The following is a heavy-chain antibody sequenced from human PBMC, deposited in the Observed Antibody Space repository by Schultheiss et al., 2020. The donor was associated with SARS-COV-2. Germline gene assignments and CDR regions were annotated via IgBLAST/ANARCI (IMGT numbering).Heavy chain of an antibody. CDR2: IYYSGST. D-gene: IGHD5-18*01. CDR3: ARALTASYGYVY. J-gene: IGHJ4*02. CDR1: GGSFSGYY. Sequence: GSLRLSCAVYGGSFSGYYWSWIRQPPGKGLEWIGYIYYSGSTNYNPSLKSRVTISVDTSKNQFSLKLSSVTAADTAVYYCARALTASYGYVYWGQGTLVTVSS. V-gene: IGHV4-34*01.